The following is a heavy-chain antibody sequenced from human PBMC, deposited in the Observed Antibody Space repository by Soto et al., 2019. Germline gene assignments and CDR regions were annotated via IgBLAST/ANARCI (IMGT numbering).Heavy chain of an antibody. D-gene: IGHD3-3*01. V-gene: IGHV4-34*01. CDR1: GGSFSGYY. J-gene: IGHJ4*02. CDR2: INHSGST. CDR3: ARRGVVIIRSYYFDH. Sequence: SETLSLTCAVYGGSFSGYYWSWIRQPPGKGLEWIGEINHSGSTNYNPSLKSRVTISVDTSKNQFSLKLSSVTAADTAVYYCARRGVVIIRSYYFDHWGQGTLVTVSS.